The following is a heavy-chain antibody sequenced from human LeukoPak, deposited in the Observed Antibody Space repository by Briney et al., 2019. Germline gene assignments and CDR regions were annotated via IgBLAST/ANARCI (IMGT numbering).Heavy chain of an antibody. CDR3: ARAEVVTLGEDAFDI. D-gene: IGHD4-23*01. Sequence: ASVKVSCKASGYTFTGYYMHWVRQAPGQGLEWMGWINPNSGGTNYAQKFQGRVTMTRDTSISTAYMELSRLRSDDTAVYYCARAEVVTLGEDAFDIWGQGTMVTVSS. V-gene: IGHV1-2*02. CDR2: INPNSGGT. CDR1: GYTFTGYY. J-gene: IGHJ3*02.